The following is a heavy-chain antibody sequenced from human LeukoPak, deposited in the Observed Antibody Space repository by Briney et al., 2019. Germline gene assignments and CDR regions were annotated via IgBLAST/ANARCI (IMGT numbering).Heavy chain of an antibody. Sequence: SETLSLTCTVSGGSISSYYWSWIRQPPGKGLEWIGYIYYSGSTNYNPSLKSRVTISVDTSKNQFSLKLSSVTAADTAVYYCARGPPRELRYFDRFSPYYFDYWGQGTLVTVSS. CDR3: ARGPPRELRYFDRFSPYYFDY. D-gene: IGHD3-9*01. CDR1: GGSISSYY. CDR2: IYYSGST. V-gene: IGHV4-59*01. J-gene: IGHJ4*02.